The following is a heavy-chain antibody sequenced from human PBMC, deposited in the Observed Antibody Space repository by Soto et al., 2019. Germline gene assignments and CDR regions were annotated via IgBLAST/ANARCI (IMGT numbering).Heavy chain of an antibody. Sequence: GASVKVSCKASGYAFTSYSRHWVRQAPGQRLEWMGWINASSGGTKYAQKFQGRVTMTRDTSISTAYMELSRLRSDDTAVYYCARDESSSSASRDYYYYYGMDVWGQGTTVTVSS. D-gene: IGHD6-13*01. J-gene: IGHJ6*02. CDR2: INASSGGT. CDR3: ARDESSSSASRDYYYYYGMDV. V-gene: IGHV1-2*02. CDR1: GYAFTSYS.